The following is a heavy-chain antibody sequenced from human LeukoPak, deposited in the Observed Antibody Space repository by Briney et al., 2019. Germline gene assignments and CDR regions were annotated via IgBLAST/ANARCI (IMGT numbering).Heavy chain of an antibody. CDR3: ARVLRDYDSRAYDAFDI. J-gene: IGHJ3*02. D-gene: IGHD3-22*01. CDR1: GFTFSRSW. Sequence: GGSLRLSCAASGFTFSRSWMHWVRQAPGKGLVWVSRINSDGSSTTYVDSVKGRFTISRDNSKNTLYLQMNSLRAEDTAVYYCARVLRDYDSRAYDAFDIWGQGTMVTVSS. CDR2: INSDGSST. V-gene: IGHV3-74*03.